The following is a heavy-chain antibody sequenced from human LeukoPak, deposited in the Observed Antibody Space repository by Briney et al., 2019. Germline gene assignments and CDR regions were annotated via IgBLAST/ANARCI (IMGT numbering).Heavy chain of an antibody. CDR1: GFTFTSSA. J-gene: IGHJ4*02. V-gene: IGHV1-58*01. Sequence: SVKLSFKASGFTFTSSAVQWSRQARGQRLEWIGWIVVGSGNTNYAQKSQERVTITRDMSTSTAYMELSSLRSKDTAVYYCAAGGFGGAAALNYWGQGTLVTVSS. CDR2: IVVGSGNT. D-gene: IGHD3-16*01. CDR3: AAGGFGGAAALNY.